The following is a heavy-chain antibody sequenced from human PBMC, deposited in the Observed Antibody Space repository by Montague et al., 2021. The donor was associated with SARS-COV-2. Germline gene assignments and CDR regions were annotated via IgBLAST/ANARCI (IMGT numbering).Heavy chain of an antibody. J-gene: IGHJ6*02. V-gene: IGHV4-4*07. D-gene: IGHD3-3*01. CDR2: IHTSGRT. Sequence: SEILSLTCTVSGGSISSYYWSWIRQSAGKGLEWIGRIHTSGRTDYNPSXXSRVTMSVDTSKDQFSLKLSSVTAADTAVYYCASGKYYDFWSGYYSHDYVSGMDVWGQGTTVTVSS. CDR3: ASGKYYDFWSGYYSHDYVSGMDV. CDR1: GGSISSYY.